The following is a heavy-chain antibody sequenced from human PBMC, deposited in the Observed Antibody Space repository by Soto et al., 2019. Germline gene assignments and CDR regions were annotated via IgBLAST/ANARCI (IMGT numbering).Heavy chain of an antibody. CDR2: TYYRSKWYN. CDR3: AREHYCSSTSCYRGEFDY. D-gene: IGHD2-2*02. J-gene: IGHJ4*02. Sequence: SQTLSLTCAISGDSVSSNSAAWNCIMHSPSRFLEWLGRTYYRSKWYNDYAVSVKSRITINPDTSKNQFSLQLNSVTPEDTAVYYCAREHYCSSTSCYRGEFDYWGQGTLVTVSS. CDR1: GDSVSSNSAA. V-gene: IGHV6-1*01.